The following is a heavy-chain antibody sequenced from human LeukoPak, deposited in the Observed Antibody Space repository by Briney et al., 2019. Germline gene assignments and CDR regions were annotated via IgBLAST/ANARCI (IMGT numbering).Heavy chain of an antibody. Sequence: GGSLRLSCVASGFSFRSSYMSWVRQAPGKGLEWVANIKQDGNEKHYVDSVKGRFTISRDNAKSSLYLQMNSLRADDTAVYYCARDPRGSEYSHFDSWGQGTLVTVSS. CDR1: GFSFRSSY. J-gene: IGHJ4*02. V-gene: IGHV3-7*01. CDR3: ARDPRGSEYSHFDS. CDR2: IKQDGNEK. D-gene: IGHD3-10*01.